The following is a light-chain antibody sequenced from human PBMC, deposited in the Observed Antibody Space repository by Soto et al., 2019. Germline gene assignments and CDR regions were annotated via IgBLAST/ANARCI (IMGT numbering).Light chain of an antibody. CDR2: EVS. CDR1: SSDVGGYNY. J-gene: IGLJ1*01. Sequence: QSALTQPRSASGSPGQPVTISRTGTSSDVGGYNYVSWYQQHPGKAPKLMIYEVSKRPSGVPDRFSGSKSGNTASLTVSGLQAEDEADYYCSSYAGSNHYVFGTGTKLTVL. V-gene: IGLV2-8*01. CDR3: SSYAGSNHYV.